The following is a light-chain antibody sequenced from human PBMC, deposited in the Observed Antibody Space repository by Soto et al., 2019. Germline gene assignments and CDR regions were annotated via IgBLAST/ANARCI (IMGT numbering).Light chain of an antibody. J-gene: IGKJ4*01. V-gene: IGKV3-11*01. CDR1: QSVSSY. Sequence: EIVLTQSPATLSLSPGERATLSCRASQSVSSYLAWYQQNPGQAPMLLIYDASNRATGIPARFSGSGSGTDFTLTISSLEPEDFAVYYCQQRSNWPPLLTFGGGTKVEIK. CDR2: DAS. CDR3: QQRSNWPPLLT.